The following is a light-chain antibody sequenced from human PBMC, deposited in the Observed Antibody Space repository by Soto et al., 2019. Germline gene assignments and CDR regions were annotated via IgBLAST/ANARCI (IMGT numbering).Light chain of an antibody. CDR2: GAS. Sequence: EIVLTQSPGTLSLSPGERATLSCRASQSVSSSYLAWYQQKPGQAPRLLIYGASSRATGIPDRFSGSGSGTDFTLTISRLEPEDFAVYYWQQYGISPVTFGQGTKVEIK. CDR1: QSVSSSY. V-gene: IGKV3-20*01. J-gene: IGKJ1*01. CDR3: QQYGISPVT.